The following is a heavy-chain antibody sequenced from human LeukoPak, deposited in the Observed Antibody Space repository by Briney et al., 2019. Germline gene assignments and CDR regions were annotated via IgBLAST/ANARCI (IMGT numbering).Heavy chain of an antibody. Sequence: SETLSLTCAVSGGSISSSNWWSWVRQPPGKGLEWIGEIYHSGSTNYNPSLKSRVTISVDKSKNQFSLKLSSVTAADTAVYYCARDLRYSSGWSASGMDVWGKGTTVTISS. CDR1: GGSISSSNW. V-gene: IGHV4-4*02. D-gene: IGHD6-19*01. CDR3: ARDLRYSSGWSASGMDV. CDR2: IYHSGST. J-gene: IGHJ6*03.